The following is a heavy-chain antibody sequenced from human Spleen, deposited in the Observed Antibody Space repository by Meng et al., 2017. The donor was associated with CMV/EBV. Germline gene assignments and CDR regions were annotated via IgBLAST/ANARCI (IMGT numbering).Heavy chain of an antibody. D-gene: IGHD6-19*01. V-gene: IGHV4-39*07. CDR1: GGSISSSSYY. CDR2: IYYSGST. CDR3: ARVNPSGWYYFDY. Sequence: SETLSLTCTVSGGSISSSSYYWGWIRQPPGKGLEWIGSIYYSGSTYYNPSLKSRVTISVDTSKNQFSLKLSSVTAAYTAVYYCARVNPSGWYYFDYWGQGTLVTVSS. J-gene: IGHJ4*02.